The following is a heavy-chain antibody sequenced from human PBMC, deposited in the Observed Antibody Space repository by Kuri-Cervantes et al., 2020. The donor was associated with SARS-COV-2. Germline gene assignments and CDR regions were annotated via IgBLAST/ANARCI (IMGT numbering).Heavy chain of an antibody. J-gene: IGHJ6*02. Sequence: LSLTCAASGFSFSGYWMSWVRQAPGKGLEWVANIKGDGSQKYYVDSVKGRFTISGDNAKNSVYLQMNSLRAEDTAVYYCASQPHYDLCFMDVWGQGTTVTVSS. CDR3: ASQPHYDLCFMDV. D-gene: IGHD3-3*01. CDR1: GFSFSGYW. CDR2: IKGDGSQK. V-gene: IGHV3-7*05.